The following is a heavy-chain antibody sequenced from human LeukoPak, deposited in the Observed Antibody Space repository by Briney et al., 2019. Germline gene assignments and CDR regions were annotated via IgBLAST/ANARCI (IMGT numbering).Heavy chain of an antibody. J-gene: IGHJ4*02. D-gene: IGHD6-25*01. CDR3: AKDHSIAAAGYYFDY. CDR1: GFTFTNSG. CDR2: ISYDGRNK. Sequence: PGRSLRLSCAASGFTFTNSGMHWVRQAPGKGLEWVAVISYDGRNKYYTDSVKGRFTISRDNSKNTVYLQMNSLRAEDTAVYYCAKDHSIAAAGYYFDYWGQGTLVTVSS. V-gene: IGHV3-30*18.